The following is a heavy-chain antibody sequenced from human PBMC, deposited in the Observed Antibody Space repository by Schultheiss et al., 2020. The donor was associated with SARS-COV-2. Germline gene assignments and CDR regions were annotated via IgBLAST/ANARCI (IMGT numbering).Heavy chain of an antibody. D-gene: IGHD2-2*01. V-gene: IGHV1-8*03. CDR2: MNPNSGNT. CDR1: GYTFTSYG. J-gene: IGHJ6*03. Sequence: ASVKVSCKASGYTFTSYGINWVRQATGQGLEWMGWMNPNSGNTGYAQKFQGRVTITRNTSISTAYMELSSLRSEDTAVYYCARAVVPDYYYYYYYMDVWGKGTTVTVSS. CDR3: ARAVVPDYYYYYYYMDV.